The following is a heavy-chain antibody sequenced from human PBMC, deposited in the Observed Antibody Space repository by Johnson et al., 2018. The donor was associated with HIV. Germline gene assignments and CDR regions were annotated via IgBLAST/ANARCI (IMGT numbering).Heavy chain of an antibody. CDR2: ISYDGTNK. CDR1: GFTFSSSA. CDR3: AGRMVQGVIITSGAFDI. J-gene: IGHJ3*02. D-gene: IGHD3-10*01. V-gene: IGHV3-30*04. Sequence: QVQLVESGGGVVQPGGSLRLSCAASGFTFSSSAMHWVRQAPGQGLQWVALISYDGTNKYYADSVKGRFTTSRDNSKNTLYLQMNSLRAEDTAVYYCAGRMVQGVIITSGAFDIWGQGTMVTVSS.